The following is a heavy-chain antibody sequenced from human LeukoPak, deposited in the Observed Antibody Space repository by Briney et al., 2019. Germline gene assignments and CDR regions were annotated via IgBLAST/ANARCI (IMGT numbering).Heavy chain of an antibody. CDR3: ARDKIVGATLLDH. Sequence: GGTLRLSCAASGFTFSSYGMCWVRQAPGKGLEWVSSISGSGADTYHADSVKGRFTISRDNSKNTLYLQMNSLRAEDTAVYYCARDKIVGATLLDHWGQGSLVTVSS. J-gene: IGHJ4*02. CDR1: GFTFSSYG. V-gene: IGHV3-23*01. CDR2: ISGSGADT. D-gene: IGHD1-26*01.